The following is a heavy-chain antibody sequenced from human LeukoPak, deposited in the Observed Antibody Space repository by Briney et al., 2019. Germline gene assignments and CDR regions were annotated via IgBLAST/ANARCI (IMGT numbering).Heavy chain of an antibody. Sequence: PGGSLRLSCAAPGFTFSDYYMSWIRQAPGKGLEWVSYISSSSSYTNYADSVKGRFTISRDNAKNSLYLQMNRLRAEDTAVYYCARDSRYSYGYNGMDVWGQGTTVTVSS. CDR3: ARDSRYSYGYNGMDV. J-gene: IGHJ6*02. V-gene: IGHV3-11*06. CDR2: ISSSSSYT. D-gene: IGHD5-18*01. CDR1: GFTFSDYY.